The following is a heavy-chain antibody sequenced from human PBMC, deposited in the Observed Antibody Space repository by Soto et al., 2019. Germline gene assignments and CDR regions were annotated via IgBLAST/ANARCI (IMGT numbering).Heavy chain of an antibody. CDR2: IHYSGRT. CDR1: GGSITSGAYY. J-gene: IGHJ5*02. D-gene: IGHD3-22*01. Sequence: SETLSLTCAVSGGSITSGAYYWTWIRQHPGKGLEWITYIHYSGRTYYNPSLKSRVTISVDTSNNQFSLKLSSVTAADTAVYYCARYYFDSSGYSNWFDPWGQGTLVTVSS. CDR3: ARYYFDSSGYSNWFDP. V-gene: IGHV4-31*11.